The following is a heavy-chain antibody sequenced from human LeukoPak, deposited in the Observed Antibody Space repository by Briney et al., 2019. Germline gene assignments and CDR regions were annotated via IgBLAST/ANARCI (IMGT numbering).Heavy chain of an antibody. V-gene: IGHV3-30*14. CDR1: GFTFSSYA. CDR2: ISYDGSNK. D-gene: IGHD3-10*01. J-gene: IGHJ4*02. Sequence: GRSLRLSCAASGFTFSSYAMHWVRQAPGKGLEWVAVISYDGSNKYYADSVKGRFTLSRDDSRNTVYLQLINLRVEDTAIYYCAKANWVSDADAVWWGQGVQVTVSS. CDR3: AKANWVSDADAVW.